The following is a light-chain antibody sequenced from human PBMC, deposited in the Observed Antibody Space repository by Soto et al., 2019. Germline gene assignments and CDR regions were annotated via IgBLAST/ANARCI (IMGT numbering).Light chain of an antibody. V-gene: IGKV1-33*01. CDR2: DAS. Sequence: DIQMTQSPSSLSASVGDRVTITCQESQGISNYLNWYQQKPGKAPTLLIYDASNLETGVTSRFSSSGSGTDFTFTISSLQPEDIATYYCQQYDNLPPYTFGQGTKLEIK. CDR3: QQYDNLPPYT. J-gene: IGKJ2*01. CDR1: QGISNY.